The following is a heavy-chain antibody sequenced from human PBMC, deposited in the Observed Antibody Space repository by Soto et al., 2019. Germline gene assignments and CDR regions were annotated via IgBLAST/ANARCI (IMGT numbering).Heavy chain of an antibody. Sequence: EVQLVESGGGLVQPGGSLRLSCAASGFTVSSNYMSWVRQAPGKGLEWVSVIYSGGSTYYSDAVKGRFILSRDDSKHSVVLHMNSLSAEDTAVYSCATAKLLRPWLLDYWGQGTLFTVSS. V-gene: IGHV3-66*01. J-gene: IGHJ4*02. D-gene: IGHD1-26*01. CDR3: ATAKLLRPWLLDY. CDR1: GFTVSSNY. CDR2: IYSGGST.